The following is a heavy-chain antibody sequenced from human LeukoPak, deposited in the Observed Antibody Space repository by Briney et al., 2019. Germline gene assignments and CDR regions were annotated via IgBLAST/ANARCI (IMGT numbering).Heavy chain of an antibody. CDR2: IYYSGST. CDR3: ARVPLLSYGMDV. CDR1: GGSISSYY. V-gene: IGHV4-59*01. J-gene: IGHJ6*02. Sequence: SETLSLTCTVSGGSISSYYWSWIRQPPGKGLEWIGYIYYSGSTNYNPSLKSRVTISVDTSKNQFSLKLSSVTAADTAVYYCARVPLLSYGMDVWGQGTTVTVSS.